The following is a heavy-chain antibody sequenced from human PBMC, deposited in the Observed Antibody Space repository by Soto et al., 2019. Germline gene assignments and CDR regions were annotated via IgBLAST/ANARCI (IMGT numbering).Heavy chain of an antibody. V-gene: IGHV1-8*01. CDR1: GYTFTSYD. CDR3: ARVAARLRDYYYYMDV. J-gene: IGHJ6*03. CDR2: MNPNSGNT. Sequence: AASVKVSCKASGYTFTSYDINWVRQATGQGLEWMGWMNPNSGNTGYAQKFQGRVTMTRNTSISTAYMELSSLRSEDTAVYYCARVAARLRDYYYYMDVWGKGTTVTVS. D-gene: IGHD4-17*01.